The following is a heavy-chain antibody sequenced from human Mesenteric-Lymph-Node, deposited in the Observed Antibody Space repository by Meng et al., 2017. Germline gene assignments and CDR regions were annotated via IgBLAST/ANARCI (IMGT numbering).Heavy chain of an antibody. CDR3: ARGKGIAAFDV. D-gene: IGHD3-10*01. V-gene: IGHV1-2*02. CDR1: GYTFTDNH. J-gene: IGHJ3*01. CDR2: ISPKSGVT. Sequence: ASVKVSCKPSGYTFTDNHIYWVRLAPGQGPEWMGWISPKSGVTNFAPKFEGRFTMTTDTSISTAFMELSRLTSDDTAVYYCARGKGIAAFDVWGQGTLVTVSS.